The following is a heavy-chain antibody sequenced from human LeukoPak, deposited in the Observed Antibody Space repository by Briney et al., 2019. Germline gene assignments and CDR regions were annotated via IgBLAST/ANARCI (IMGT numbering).Heavy chain of an antibody. CDR1: GGSISSGSYY. CDR3: AREMVIFGVGYYMDV. Sequence: SQNLSLTCTVSGGSISSGSYYWSWIRQPAGKGLEWIGRIYTSGSTNYNPSLKSRVTISVDTSKNQFSLKLSSVTAADTAVYYCAREMVIFGVGYYMDVWGKGTTVTVSS. CDR2: IYTSGST. V-gene: IGHV4-61*02. D-gene: IGHD3-3*01. J-gene: IGHJ6*03.